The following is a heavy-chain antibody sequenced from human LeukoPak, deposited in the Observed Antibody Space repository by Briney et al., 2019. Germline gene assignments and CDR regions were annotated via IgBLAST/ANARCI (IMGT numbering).Heavy chain of an antibody. Sequence: SGPTLLKPTQTLTLTCSFSGFSLSTSGVGVGWIRQSPGKALEWLALIYWDDDKRYSPSLRTRLTIVKDTSNNQVVLIMTNVDPADTATYYRAHRRSGYNWNHGDFDYWGQGNLVTVSS. CDR2: IYWDDDK. CDR1: GFSLSTSGVG. D-gene: IGHD1-14*01. V-gene: IGHV2-5*02. J-gene: IGHJ4*02. CDR3: AHRRSGYNWNHGDFDY.